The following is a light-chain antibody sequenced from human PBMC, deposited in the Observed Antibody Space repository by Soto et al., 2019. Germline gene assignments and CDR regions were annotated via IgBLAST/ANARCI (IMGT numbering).Light chain of an antibody. J-gene: IGKJ5*01. CDR3: QQYNNWPPIT. Sequence: EIVLTQSPDTLAVSPGEVATLSCWASQSVTSNLAWYQQKRGQAPRLLLYAASTRATGVPARFSGSGSGTEFTLNISSLQSEDFAVYYWQQYNNWPPITFGQGTRLEMK. CDR1: QSVTSN. V-gene: IGKV3D-15*01. CDR2: AAS.